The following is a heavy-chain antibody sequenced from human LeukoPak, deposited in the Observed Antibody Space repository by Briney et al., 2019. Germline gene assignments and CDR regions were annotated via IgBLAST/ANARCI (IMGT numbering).Heavy chain of an antibody. V-gene: IGHV3-48*03. CDR2: ITSSGSNI. CDR3: ARRYSKYPYFHGY. D-gene: IGHD4-11*01. CDR1: GFTFSSYE. Sequence: GGSLRLSCAASGFTFSSYEMNWVRQAPGKGLEWISYITSSGSNIYYADSVKGRFTFSRDNAKNSLYLQMNSLRAEDTAVYYCARRYSKYPYFHGYWGQGTLVTVSS. J-gene: IGHJ4*02.